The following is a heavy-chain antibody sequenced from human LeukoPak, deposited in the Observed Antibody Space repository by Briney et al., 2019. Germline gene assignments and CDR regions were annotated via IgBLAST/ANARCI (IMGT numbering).Heavy chain of an antibody. Sequence: SETLSLTCAVSGYSITSGYYWGWIRQSPGKGLEWIGNIYHSGSTYYNPSLKSRVTISVDTSNNHFSLKMTSVTAADTAVYYCARENQIVATVPMDVWGEGTTVIVSS. CDR1: GYSITSGYY. CDR2: IYHSGST. D-gene: IGHD5-12*01. CDR3: ARENQIVATVPMDV. V-gene: IGHV4-38-2*02. J-gene: IGHJ6*03.